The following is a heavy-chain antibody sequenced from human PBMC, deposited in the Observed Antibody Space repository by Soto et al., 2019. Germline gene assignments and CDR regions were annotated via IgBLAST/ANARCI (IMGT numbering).Heavy chain of an antibody. Sequence: QVQLVESGGGVVQPGRSLRLSCAASGFTFSSYGMHWVRQAPGKGLEWVAVIWYDGSNKYYADSVKGRFTISRDNSKNTLDLQMNSLRAEDTAVYYCARWFEGPGYYYYGMDVWGQGTTVTVSS. CDR2: IWYDGSNK. J-gene: IGHJ6*02. CDR3: ARWFEGPGYYYYGMDV. V-gene: IGHV3-33*01. CDR1: GFTFSSYG. D-gene: IGHD3-10*01.